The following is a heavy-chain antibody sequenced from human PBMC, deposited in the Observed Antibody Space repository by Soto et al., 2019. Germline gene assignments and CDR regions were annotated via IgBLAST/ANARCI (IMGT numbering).Heavy chain of an antibody. J-gene: IGHJ3*02. D-gene: IGHD6-25*01. CDR3: ARSLVDSSGDIFDI. CDR2: INHSGST. CDR1: GGSFSGYY. Sequence: SETLSLTCAVYGGSFSGYYWSWIRQPPGKGLEWIGEINHSGSTNYNPSLKSRVTISVDTSKNQFSLKLSSVTAADTAVYYCARSLVDSSGDIFDIWGQGTMVTVSS. V-gene: IGHV4-34*01.